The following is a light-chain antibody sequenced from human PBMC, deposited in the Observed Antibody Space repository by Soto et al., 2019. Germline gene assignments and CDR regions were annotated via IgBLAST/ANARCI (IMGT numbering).Light chain of an antibody. V-gene: IGLV2-8*01. Sequence: QSALAQPPSASGSPGQSVAISCTGTSSDVGGYNYVSWYQQPPGKAPKLMIYEVNKRPSGVPDLFSGSKSGNTASLTVSGPRAEDDADYYCSSYAGSSSVFGTGTKVTVL. J-gene: IGLJ1*01. CDR1: SSDVGGYNY. CDR3: SSYAGSSSV. CDR2: EVN.